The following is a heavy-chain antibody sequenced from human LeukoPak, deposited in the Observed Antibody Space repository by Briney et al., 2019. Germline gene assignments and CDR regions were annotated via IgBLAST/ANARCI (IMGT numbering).Heavy chain of an antibody. D-gene: IGHD4-17*01. CDR1: GFTFSSYS. CDR3: AGDYGDYGWYFDL. J-gene: IGHJ2*01. Sequence: PGGSLRLSCAASGFTFSSYSMNWVRQAPGKGLGGVSYISSSSSTIYYADSVKGRFTISRDNAKNSLYLQMNSLRAEDTAVYYCAGDYGDYGWYFDLWGRGTLVTVSS. CDR2: ISSSSSTI. V-gene: IGHV3-48*01.